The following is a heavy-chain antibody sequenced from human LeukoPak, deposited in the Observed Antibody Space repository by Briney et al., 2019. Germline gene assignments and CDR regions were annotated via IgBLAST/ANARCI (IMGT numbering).Heavy chain of an antibody. Sequence: GGSLRLSCAASGFTFSITYMARVRQAPGKGLEWGGVIYSGGNTYYSDSVKGRFTIARYNSKKTLSLQMNNLRVDDTAVYYCARVQFQWFDPWGQGTVVTVAS. CDR3: ARVQFQWFDP. V-gene: IGHV3-66*01. J-gene: IGHJ5*02. D-gene: IGHD2-21*01. CDR2: IYSGGNT. CDR1: GFTFSITY.